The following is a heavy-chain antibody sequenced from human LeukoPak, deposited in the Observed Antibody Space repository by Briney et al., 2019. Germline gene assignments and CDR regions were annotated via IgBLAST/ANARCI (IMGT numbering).Heavy chain of an antibody. J-gene: IGHJ4*02. CDR3: AGQHDSNGYYFY. CDR1: GNSISSGYY. Sequence: PSETLSLTCAVTGNSISSGYYWGWIRQPPGKGLKWIGSLYHSGSTYYNPSLKSRVTISVDTSKNRFSLKLSSVTAADTAMYYCAGQHDSNGYYFYWGQGTLVTVSS. V-gene: IGHV4-38-2*01. CDR2: LYHSGST. D-gene: IGHD3-22*01.